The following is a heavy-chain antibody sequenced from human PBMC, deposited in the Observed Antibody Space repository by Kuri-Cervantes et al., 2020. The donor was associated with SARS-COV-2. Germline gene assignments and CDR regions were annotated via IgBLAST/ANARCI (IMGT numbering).Heavy chain of an antibody. CDR3: AKDIGSDDAFDI. CDR1: GFTFSSYD. CDR2: IGTAGDP. J-gene: IGHJ3*02. Sequence: GESLKISCAASGFTFSSYDMHWVRQATGKGLEWVSAIGTAGDPYYPGSVKGRFTISRENAKNSLYLQMNSLRAEDTALYYCAKDIGSDDAFDIWGQGTMVTVSS. V-gene: IGHV3-13*05. D-gene: IGHD2-15*01.